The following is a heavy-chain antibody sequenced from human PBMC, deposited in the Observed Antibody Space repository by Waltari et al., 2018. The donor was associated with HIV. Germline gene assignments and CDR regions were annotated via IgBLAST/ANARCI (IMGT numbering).Heavy chain of an antibody. CDR2: INPNSGGT. D-gene: IGHD2-15*01. Sequence: QVQLVQSGAEVKKPGASVKVSCKASGYTFTDYYMHWVRQAPGQGLEWMGWINPNSGGTKYAQKFQDWVTMTRDTSISTAYMELSRLRSDDTAVYYCATCSGGTCYQYYGMDVLGQGTTVTVSS. V-gene: IGHV1-2*04. CDR1: GYTFTDYY. CDR3: ATCSGGTCYQYYGMDV. J-gene: IGHJ6*02.